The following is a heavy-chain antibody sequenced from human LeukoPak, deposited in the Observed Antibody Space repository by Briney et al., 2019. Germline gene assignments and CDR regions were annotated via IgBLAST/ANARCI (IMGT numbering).Heavy chain of an antibody. Sequence: ASVKVSCKASGYTFTSYDINWVRQATGQGLEWTGWMNPNSGNTGYAQKFQGRVTMTRNTSISTAYMELSSLRSEDTAVYYCARGRDDSSGYYYGFPARYYYYMDVWGKGTTVTISS. D-gene: IGHD3-22*01. CDR3: ARGRDDSSGYYYGFPARYYYYMDV. J-gene: IGHJ6*03. CDR2: MNPNSGNT. V-gene: IGHV1-8*01. CDR1: GYTFTSYD.